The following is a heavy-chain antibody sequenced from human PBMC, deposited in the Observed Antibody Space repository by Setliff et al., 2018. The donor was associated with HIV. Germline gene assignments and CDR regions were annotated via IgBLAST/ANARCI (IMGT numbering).Heavy chain of an antibody. D-gene: IGHD5-12*01. CDR1: GYTFPFYA. CDR3: ARVRGVDIVATSAFDI. CDR2: INTGSGDT. Sequence: GASVKVSCKASGYTFPFYAMHWVRQAPGQSLEWMGWINTGSGDTKYSQRFLGRVTITRDTSATTVYMELSSLRSEDTAVYYCARVRGVDIVATSAFDIWGQGTMVTVSS. J-gene: IGHJ3*02. V-gene: IGHV1-3*04.